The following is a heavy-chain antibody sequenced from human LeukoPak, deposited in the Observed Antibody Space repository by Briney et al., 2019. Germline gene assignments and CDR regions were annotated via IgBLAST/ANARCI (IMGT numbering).Heavy chain of an antibody. Sequence: LEWVANIKQDGSEKYYLDSVKGRFTTPRDNAKNSLYLQMNSLRAEDTAVYYCARDRWDFDYWGQGTLVTVSS. D-gene: IGHD4-23*01. V-gene: IGHV3-7*01. CDR2: IKQDGSEK. J-gene: IGHJ4*02. CDR3: ARDRWDFDY.